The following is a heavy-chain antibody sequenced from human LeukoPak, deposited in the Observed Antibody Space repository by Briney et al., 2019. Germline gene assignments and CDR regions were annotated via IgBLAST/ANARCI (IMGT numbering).Heavy chain of an antibody. V-gene: IGHV1-69*13. CDR2: IIPIFGTA. CDR3: AREDGSGIFDY. Sequence: GASVKVSCKASGGTFSSYAISWVRQAPGQGLEWMGGIIPIFGTANYAQKFQGRVTITADESTSTAYMELSSLRPEDTAVYYCAREDGSGIFDYWGQGTLVTVSS. CDR1: GGTFSSYA. D-gene: IGHD3-10*01. J-gene: IGHJ4*02.